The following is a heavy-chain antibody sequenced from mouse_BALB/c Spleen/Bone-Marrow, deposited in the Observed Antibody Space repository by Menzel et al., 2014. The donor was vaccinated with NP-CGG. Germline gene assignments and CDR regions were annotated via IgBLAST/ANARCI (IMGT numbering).Heavy chain of an antibody. D-gene: IGHD1-1*01. CDR1: GLTFSSHG. V-gene: IGHV5-6-3*01. CDR2: INSNGGST. J-gene: IGHJ2*01. CDR3: ARDYYGSSDY. Sequence: EVKLMESGGGLVQPGGSLKLSCAASGLTFSSHGMSWVRQTPDKRLELVATINSNGGSTYYPDSVKGRFTISRDNAKNTLYLQMSSLKSEDTAMYYCARDYYGSSDYWGQGTTLTVSS.